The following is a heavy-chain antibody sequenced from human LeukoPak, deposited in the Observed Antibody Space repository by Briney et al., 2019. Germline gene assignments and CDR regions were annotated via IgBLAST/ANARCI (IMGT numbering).Heavy chain of an antibody. CDR3: ATDHSRANTAWWFDP. J-gene: IGHJ5*02. V-gene: IGHV1-18*01. D-gene: IGHD2-21*02. Sequence: ASVKVSCKASGYTFTSYGISWVRQAPGQGLEWMGWISAYNGNTNYAQKLQGRVTMTTDTSTSTAYMELRSLRSEDTAFYYCATDHSRANTAWWFDPWGQGTLVTVSS. CDR1: GYTFTSYG. CDR2: ISAYNGNT.